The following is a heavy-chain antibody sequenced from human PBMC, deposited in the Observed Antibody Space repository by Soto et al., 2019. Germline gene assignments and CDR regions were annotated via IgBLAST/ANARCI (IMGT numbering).Heavy chain of an antibody. CDR1: GGTFSSYA. CDR2: IIPIFGTA. D-gene: IGHD2-21*01. CDR3: ARVVGDYYYYYGMDA. Sequence: SVKVSCKASGGTFSSYAISWVRQAPGQGLEWMGGIIPIFGTANYAQKFQGRVTITADESTSTAYMELSSLRSEDTAVYYCARVVGDYYYYYGMDAWGQGTTVTVSS. J-gene: IGHJ6*02. V-gene: IGHV1-69*13.